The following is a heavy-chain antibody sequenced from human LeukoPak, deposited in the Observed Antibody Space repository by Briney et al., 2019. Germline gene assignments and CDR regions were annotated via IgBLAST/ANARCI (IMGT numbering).Heavy chain of an antibody. D-gene: IGHD2-15*01. Sequence: ASVKVSCTASGYTFTSYGMSWVRQAPGQGLEWMGWISAYNGNTNYAQKLQGRVTMTTDTSTSTAYMELRSLRSDDTAVYYCARGGAATGAHWFDPWGQGTLVTVSS. CDR3: ARGGAATGAHWFDP. V-gene: IGHV1-18*04. CDR2: ISAYNGNT. CDR1: GYTFTSYG. J-gene: IGHJ5*02.